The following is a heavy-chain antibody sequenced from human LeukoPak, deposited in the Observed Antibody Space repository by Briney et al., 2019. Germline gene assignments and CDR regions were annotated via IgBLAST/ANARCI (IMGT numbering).Heavy chain of an antibody. CDR3: ATGGRLEGFDY. D-gene: IGHD1-14*01. J-gene: IGHJ4*02. CDR1: GGTFSSYA. V-gene: IGHV1-69*05. Sequence: GASVKVSCKASGGTFSSYAISWVRQAPGQGLEWMGRIIPIFGTANYAQKFQGRVTITTDESTSTAYMELSSLRSEDTAVYYCATGGRLEGFDYWGQGTLVTVSS. CDR2: IIPIFGTA.